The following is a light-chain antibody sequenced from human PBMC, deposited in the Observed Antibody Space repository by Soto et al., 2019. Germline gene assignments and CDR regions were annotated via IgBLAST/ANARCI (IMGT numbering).Light chain of an antibody. CDR3: QQYNSYSEA. J-gene: IGKJ1*01. Sequence: DLQMPQSPSTLSASVVERVPITFRASQSISSWLAWYQQKPGKAPKLLIYDASSLESGAPSRFSGSGSGTEFTLIISSLQPEDFATYYCQQYNSYSEAFGQGTKVDIK. CDR1: QSISSW. V-gene: IGKV1-5*01. CDR2: DAS.